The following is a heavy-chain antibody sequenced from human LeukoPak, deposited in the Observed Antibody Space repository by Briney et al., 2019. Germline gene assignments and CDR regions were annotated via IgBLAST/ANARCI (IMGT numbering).Heavy chain of an antibody. CDR2: ISNDGSKK. J-gene: IGHJ4*02. CDR3: AKDRYSYAFEYSDS. Sequence: GESLRLSCAASGFTFSSYGMHWVRQAPGKGLDWVAVISNDGSKKYYADSVKGRFTISRDNSKNTLSLQVSSLRTEDTAVYYCAKDRYSYAFEYSDSWGQGTLVTVSS. D-gene: IGHD5-18*01. V-gene: IGHV3-30*18. CDR1: GFTFSSYG.